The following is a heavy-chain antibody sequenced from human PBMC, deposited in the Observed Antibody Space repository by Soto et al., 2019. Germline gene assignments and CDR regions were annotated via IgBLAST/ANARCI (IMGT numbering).Heavy chain of an antibody. CDR2: IVVDSNTA. Sequence: QVVLLQSGAEVKEPGSSVRVSCQVSGSTFNNFAFSWVRQAPGHGPEWMGGIVVDSNTAEYSQRFQDRVTITADTSTDTLYMELGTLTFEDTAVYYCARAIKRWEVNYYFDFWGQGTLVTVSS. J-gene: IGHJ4*02. CDR3: ARAIKRWEVNYYFDF. V-gene: IGHV1-69*06. CDR1: GSTFNNFA. D-gene: IGHD1-26*01.